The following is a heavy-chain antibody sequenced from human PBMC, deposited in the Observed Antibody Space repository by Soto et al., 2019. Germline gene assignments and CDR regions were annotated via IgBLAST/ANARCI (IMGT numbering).Heavy chain of an antibody. CDR3: ARGYGMDV. CDR1: GYSFHTYA. Sequence: ASVKVSCKASGYSFHTYAISWVRQAPGQGLEWVGWISGYNGNTNYAQKFQGRVTLTRDTSTKTAFMELRSLTGDDTAVYYCARGYGMDVWGQGTTVTVSS. J-gene: IGHJ6*02. CDR2: ISGYNGNT. V-gene: IGHV1-18*01.